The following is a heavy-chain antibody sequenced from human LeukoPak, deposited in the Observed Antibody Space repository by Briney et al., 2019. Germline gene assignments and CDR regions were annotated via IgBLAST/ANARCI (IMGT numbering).Heavy chain of an antibody. J-gene: IGHJ4*02. Sequence: GASVKVSCKASGYTFLNYYMHWVRQAPGQGPEWMGIINPSGGSAYYAQKFQGRVTMTSDVSTSTFHMELSSLRSEDTAVYYCARPVDTASLVNWGQGTLVTVSS. CDR2: INPSGGSA. CDR1: GYTFLNYY. CDR3: ARPVDTASLVN. D-gene: IGHD5-18*01. V-gene: IGHV1-46*01.